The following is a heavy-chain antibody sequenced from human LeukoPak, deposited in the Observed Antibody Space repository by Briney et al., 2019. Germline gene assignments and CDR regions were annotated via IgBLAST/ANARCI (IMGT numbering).Heavy chain of an antibody. CDR1: GGSISSSSYY. J-gene: IGHJ5*02. CDR3: AREVIQLRASNWFDP. Sequence: SETLSLTCTVSGGSISSSSYYWSWIRQPAGKGLEWIGRIYTSGSTNYNPSLKSRVTISVDTSKNQFSLKLSSVTAADTAVYYCAREVIQLRASNWFDPWGQGTLDTVSS. CDR2: IYTSGST. V-gene: IGHV4-61*02. D-gene: IGHD5-18*01.